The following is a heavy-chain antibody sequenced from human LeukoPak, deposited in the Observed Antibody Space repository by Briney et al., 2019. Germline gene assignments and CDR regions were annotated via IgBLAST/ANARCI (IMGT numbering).Heavy chain of an antibody. CDR2: IYSGGST. D-gene: IGHD5-18*01. J-gene: IGHJ4*02. V-gene: IGHV3-53*01. CDR3: AKDPYRGPRYYFDY. Sequence: GGSLRLSCAASGFTVSNNYMSWVRQAPGKGLEWVSVIYSGGSTYYADSVKGRFTISRDNSKNTLYLQMNSLRAEDTAVYYCAKDPYRGPRYYFDYWGQGTLVTVSS. CDR1: GFTVSNNY.